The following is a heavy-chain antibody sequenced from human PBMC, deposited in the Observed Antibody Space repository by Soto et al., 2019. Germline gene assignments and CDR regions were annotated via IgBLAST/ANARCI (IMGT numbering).Heavy chain of an antibody. CDR1: GFNFSSYT. V-gene: IGHV3-21*04. Sequence: PGGSLRLSCAASGFNFSSYTMTWVRQAPGKGLEWVPSINTVSSHIYYADSVKGRFTISRDNTQNSLYLQMNSLGAEDTAVYFCAKGRAITVYGVDILFDYWGLGALVTVSS. J-gene: IGHJ4*01. CDR2: INTVSSHI. CDR3: AKGRAITVYGVDILFDY. D-gene: IGHD3-3*01.